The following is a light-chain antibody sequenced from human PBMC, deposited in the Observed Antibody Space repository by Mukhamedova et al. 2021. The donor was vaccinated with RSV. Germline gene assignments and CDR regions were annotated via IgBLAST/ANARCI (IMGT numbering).Light chain of an antibody. Sequence: GSQGIGNCLAWYQQQPGRAPRVLLSHISRLESGVPSRFSGSGSGTDFTLTIGSLQPEDSATYYCQPCYRFPRTFGLGTKVEIK. CDR1: QGIGNC. J-gene: IGKJ1*01. CDR2: HIS. V-gene: IGKV1-NL1*01. CDR3: QPCYRFPRT.